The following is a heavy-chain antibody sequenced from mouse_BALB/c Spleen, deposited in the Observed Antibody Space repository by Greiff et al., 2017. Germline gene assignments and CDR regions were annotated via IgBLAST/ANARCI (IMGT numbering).Heavy chain of an antibody. J-gene: IGHJ4*01. CDR2: ISDGGSYT. D-gene: IGHD2-3*01. CDR3: ARDRGYWMDY. CDR1: GFTFSDYY. Sequence: EVKLVESGGGLVKPGGSLKLSCAASGFTFSDYYMYWVRQTPEKRLEWVATISDGGSYTYYPDSVKGRFTISRDNAKNNLYLQMSSLKSEDTAMYYCARDRGYWMDYWGQGTSVTVSS. V-gene: IGHV5-4*02.